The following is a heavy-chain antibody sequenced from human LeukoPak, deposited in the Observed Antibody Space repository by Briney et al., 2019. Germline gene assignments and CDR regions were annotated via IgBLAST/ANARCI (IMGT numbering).Heavy chain of an antibody. J-gene: IGHJ4*02. CDR3: AKNSYDSSGYPFDY. CDR2: ISSSSSYI. V-gene: IGHV3-21*04. D-gene: IGHD3-22*01. Sequence: GGSLRLSCAASGFTFRSYEMNWVRQAPGKGLEWVSSISSSSSYIYYADSVKGRFTISRDNSKNTLYLQMNSLRAEDTAVYYCAKNSYDSSGYPFDYWGQGTLVTVSS. CDR1: GFTFRSYE.